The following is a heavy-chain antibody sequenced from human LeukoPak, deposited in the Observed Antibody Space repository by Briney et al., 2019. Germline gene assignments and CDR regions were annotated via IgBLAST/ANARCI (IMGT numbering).Heavy chain of an antibody. CDR2: INPNSGGT. D-gene: IGHD2-2*02. CDR3: ARADCSSTSCYIPDY. Sequence: ASVKVSCKASGYTFTGYYMHWVRQAPGQGLEWMGWINPNSGGTDYAQKFQGRVTMTRDTSISTAYMELSRLRSDDTAVYYCARADCSSTSCYIPDYWGQGTLVTVSS. J-gene: IGHJ4*02. CDR1: GYTFTGYY. V-gene: IGHV1-2*02.